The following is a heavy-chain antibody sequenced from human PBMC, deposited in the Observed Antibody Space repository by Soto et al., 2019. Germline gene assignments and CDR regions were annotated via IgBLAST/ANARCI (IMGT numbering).Heavy chain of an antibody. CDR2: INPNSGGT. J-gene: IGHJ5*02. CDR3: ARGDVRVVASFDP. D-gene: IGHD2-15*01. Sequence: GASVEGSCKASGYTFTDYYIHWVRQAPGQGLEWMGWINPNSGGTNYAQKFQGRVTMTRDTSISTAYMELSRLISDDTAVYYCARGDVRVVASFDPWGQGALVTVSS. V-gene: IGHV1-2*02. CDR1: GYTFTDYY.